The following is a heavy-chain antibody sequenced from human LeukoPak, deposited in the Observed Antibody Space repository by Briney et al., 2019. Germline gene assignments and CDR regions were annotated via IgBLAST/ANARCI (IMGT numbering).Heavy chain of an antibody. CDR2: INPNSGGT. CDR3: AREPGLRFFSGGPDNGMDV. J-gene: IGHJ6*02. CDR1: GYTFTGYY. Sequence: ASVKVSCKASGYTFTGYYMHWVRQAPGQGPEWMGWINPNSGGTNYAQKFQGRVTMTRDTSISTAYMELSRLRSDDTAVYYCAREPGLRFFSGGPDNGMDVWGQGTTVTVSS. D-gene: IGHD3-3*01. V-gene: IGHV1-2*02.